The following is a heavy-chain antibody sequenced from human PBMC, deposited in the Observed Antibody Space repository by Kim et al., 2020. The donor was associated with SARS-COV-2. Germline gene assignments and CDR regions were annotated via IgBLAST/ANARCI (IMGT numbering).Heavy chain of an antibody. D-gene: IGHD3-16*01. CDR1: GGSFSGFF. V-gene: IGHV4-34*01. Sequence: SETLSLTCAVYGGSFSGFFWNWIRQPPGKGLEWIGEINHSGITNYNPSHKSRVTISVDTSKNQFSLKLSSVTAADTAVYYCARSALGIWGYFDYWGQGTLVTVSS. CDR2: INHSGIT. J-gene: IGHJ4*02. CDR3: ARSALGIWGYFDY.